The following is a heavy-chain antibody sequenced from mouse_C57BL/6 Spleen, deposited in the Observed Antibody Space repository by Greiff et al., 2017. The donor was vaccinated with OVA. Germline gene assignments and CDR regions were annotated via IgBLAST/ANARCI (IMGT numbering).Heavy chain of an antibody. Sequence: EVHLVESGGGLVQSGRSLRLSCATSGFTFSDFYMEWVRQAPGKGLEWIAASRNKANDYTTEYSASVKGRFIVSRDTSQSILYLQMNALRAEDTAIYYCARGLLTYAMDYWGQGTSVTVSS. CDR3: ARGLLTYAMDY. CDR1: GFTFSDFY. J-gene: IGHJ4*01. CDR2: SRNKANDYTT. V-gene: IGHV7-1*01. D-gene: IGHD2-10*01.